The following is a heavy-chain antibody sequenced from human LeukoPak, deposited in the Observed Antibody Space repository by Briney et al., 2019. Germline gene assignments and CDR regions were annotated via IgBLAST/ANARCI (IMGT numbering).Heavy chain of an antibody. CDR1: GFTFNKYG. CDR3: AKCGSNWYYFDY. CDR2: IWYDGSNE. J-gene: IGHJ4*02. Sequence: GRSLRLPCTASGFTFNKYGMHWVRQAPDKGLEWVAAIWYDGSNEYYSDSVKGRFTISRDNAKNTLYLQMNSLRAEDTAVYYCAKCGSNWYYFDYWGQGTLITVSS. D-gene: IGHD1-1*01. V-gene: IGHV3-33*06.